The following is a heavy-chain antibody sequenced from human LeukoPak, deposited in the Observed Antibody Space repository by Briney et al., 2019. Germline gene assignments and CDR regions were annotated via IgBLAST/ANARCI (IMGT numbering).Heavy chain of an antibody. Sequence: GGSLRLSCAASGFTFSSYGMHWVRQAPGKGLEWVAVISYDGSNKYYADSVKGRFTISRDNSKNTLYLQMNSLRAEDTAVYYCAKNREWELLKDYFDYWGQGTLVTVSS. V-gene: IGHV3-30*18. D-gene: IGHD1-26*01. J-gene: IGHJ4*02. CDR2: ISYDGSNK. CDR3: AKNREWELLKDYFDY. CDR1: GFTFSSYG.